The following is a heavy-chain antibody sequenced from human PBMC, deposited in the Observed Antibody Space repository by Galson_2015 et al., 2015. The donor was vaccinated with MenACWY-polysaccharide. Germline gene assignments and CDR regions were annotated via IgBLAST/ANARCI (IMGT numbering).Heavy chain of an antibody. CDR3: ARAGYKASDY. D-gene: IGHD5-18*01. V-gene: IGHV1-8*01. CDR1: GYTFTSYE. Sequence: SVKVSCKASGYTFTSYEINWVRQASGQGLEWMGWMNPNSGNIGYAQKFLGKFTMTRDTSIGTAYMELNDLRPEHTAVYYCARAGYKASDYWGQGTLVTVSS. CDR2: MNPNSGNI. J-gene: IGHJ4*02.